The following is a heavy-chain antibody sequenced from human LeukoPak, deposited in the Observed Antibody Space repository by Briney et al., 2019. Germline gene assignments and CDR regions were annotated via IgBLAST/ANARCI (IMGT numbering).Heavy chain of an antibody. V-gene: IGHV1-18*01. Sequence: GASVKVPCKTSGYIFTSYGISWVRQAPGKGLEWMGWISVHNGYTRYAQKFQGRVTMTTDTSTSTAYMDLRSLRSDDTAVYYCARDMRHYRNYDSSGYYYNFEYWGQGTLVSVSS. J-gene: IGHJ4*02. CDR3: ARDMRHYRNYDSSGYYYNFEY. CDR2: ISVHNGYT. D-gene: IGHD3-22*01. CDR1: GYIFTSYG.